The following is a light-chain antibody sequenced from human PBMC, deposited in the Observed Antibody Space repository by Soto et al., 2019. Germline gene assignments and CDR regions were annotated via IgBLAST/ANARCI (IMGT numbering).Light chain of an antibody. CDR1: SSNIGSNA. CDR3: AAWDVSLNDVV. V-gene: IGLV1-44*01. Sequence: QSVLTQPPSASGTPGQRVTISCSGSSSNIGSNAVYWYQQLPGTAPTLLIYSNNQRPSGVPDQFSGSKSGTSASLAISGLQSEDEADYYCAAWDVSLNDVVFGGGTKLTVL. J-gene: IGLJ2*01. CDR2: SNN.